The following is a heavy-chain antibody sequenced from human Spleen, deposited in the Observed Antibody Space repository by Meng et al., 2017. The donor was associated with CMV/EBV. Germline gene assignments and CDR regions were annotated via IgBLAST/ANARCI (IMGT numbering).Heavy chain of an antibody. CDR2: ISSSSSYI. Sequence: GGSLRLSCAASGFNFDDYAMHWVRQAPGKGLEWVSSISSSSSYIYYADSVKGRFTISRDNAKNSLYLQMNSLRAEDTAVYYCASFKSGYLDVWGQGTTVTVSS. CDR1: GFNFDDYA. J-gene: IGHJ6*02. V-gene: IGHV3-21*01. D-gene: IGHD3-10*01. CDR3: ASFKSGYLDV.